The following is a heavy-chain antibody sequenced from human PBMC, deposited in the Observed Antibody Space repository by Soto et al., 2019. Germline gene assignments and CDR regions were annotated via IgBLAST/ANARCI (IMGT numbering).Heavy chain of an antibody. CDR2: IGADGDT. Sequence: EVQLVESGGGLVQTGGSLRLSCEGSGFSFSSHDMHWVRQAAGKRLEWVAAIGADGDTYYSDSVKGRLTISRENTKNSLYLQMNSLRTGDTCVYHCAKARLYYYYGMDVWGQGTMVNVSS. CDR1: GFSFSSHD. V-gene: IGHV3-13*01. CDR3: AKARLYYYYGMDV. J-gene: IGHJ6*02.